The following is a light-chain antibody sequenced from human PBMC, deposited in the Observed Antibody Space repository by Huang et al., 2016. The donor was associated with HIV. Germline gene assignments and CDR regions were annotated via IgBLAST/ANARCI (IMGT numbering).Light chain of an antibody. CDR3: QQYNTYPWT. J-gene: IGKJ1*01. Sequence: DIQMTQSPSTLSASVGDRVTITCRASQTVTWWLAWYQQKPGKAPKVLIYKASKLQSGVPSRFMGSGSGTEFTLTINSLQPDDFATYYCQQYNTYPWTFGQGTKVEIK. CDR1: QTVTWW. V-gene: IGKV1-5*03. CDR2: KAS.